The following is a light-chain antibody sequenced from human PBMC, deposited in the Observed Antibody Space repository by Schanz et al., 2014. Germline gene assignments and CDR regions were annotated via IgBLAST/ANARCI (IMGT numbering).Light chain of an antibody. CDR1: QSIRGN. V-gene: IGKV3-15*01. Sequence: VMTQSPATLPVSPGERATVSCSASQSIRGNLAWYQQKPGQPPRLLIYDASTRSTGIPARFSGSGSETEFTLSISSLQSEDFAVYYCQQYKIWPPTFGQGTKVEI. CDR3: QQYKIWPPT. J-gene: IGKJ1*01. CDR2: DAS.